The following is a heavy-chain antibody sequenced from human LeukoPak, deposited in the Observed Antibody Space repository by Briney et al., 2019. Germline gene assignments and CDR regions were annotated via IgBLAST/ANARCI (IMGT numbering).Heavy chain of an antibody. D-gene: IGHD1-26*01. CDR1: GYTLTELS. J-gene: IGHJ5*02. CDR2: FDPEDGET. V-gene: IGHV1-24*01. CDR3: ATDPSYPVGATT. Sequence: ASVKVSCKVSGYTLTELSMHWVRQAPGKGLEWMGGFDPEDGETIYAQKFQGRVTMTEDTSTDTAYMELSSLRSEDTAVYYCATDPSYPVGATTWGQGTLVTVSS.